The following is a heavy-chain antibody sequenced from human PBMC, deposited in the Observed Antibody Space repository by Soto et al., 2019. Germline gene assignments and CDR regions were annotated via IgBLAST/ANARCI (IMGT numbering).Heavy chain of an antibody. D-gene: IGHD6-19*01. CDR3: ARLYSSGWYLDY. J-gene: IGHJ4*02. CDR1: GGSISSGGYS. V-gene: IGHV4-30-2*01. Sequence: QLQLQESGSGLVKPSQTLSLTCAVSGGSISSGGYSWSWIRKPPGKGLEWIGYIYHSGSTYYNPSLMSRVTISIDRSTNQFSLKLSSVTAADTALYYCARLYSSGWYLDYWGQGTLVTVSS. CDR2: IYHSGST.